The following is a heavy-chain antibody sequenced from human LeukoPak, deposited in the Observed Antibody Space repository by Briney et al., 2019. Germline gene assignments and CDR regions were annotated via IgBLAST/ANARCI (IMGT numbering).Heavy chain of an antibody. D-gene: IGHD3-22*01. J-gene: IGHJ4*02. CDR3: ARGPVSYYDSSGSDY. Sequence: ASVTVSCTASGYTFTSYDINWVRHATGQGLEWMGWMNDNSGNTGYAPKFQGRVTMTRNTSTSTAYMELSSLRSEDTAVYSCARGPVSYYDSSGSDYWGQGTLVTVSS. V-gene: IGHV1-8*01. CDR1: GYTFTSYD. CDR2: MNDNSGNT.